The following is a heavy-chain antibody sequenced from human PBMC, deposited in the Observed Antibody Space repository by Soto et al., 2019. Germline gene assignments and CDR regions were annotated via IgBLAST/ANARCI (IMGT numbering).Heavy chain of an antibody. CDR1: GYTFTSYG. Sequence: QVQLVQSGAEVKKPGASVKVSCKASGYTFTSYGISWVRQAPGQGLEWMGWISAYNGNTNYAQKLQGRVTMTTDTSTSTAYMELRSLRSDDTAMYYCARARWGDSSSPNFDYWGQGTLVTVSS. CDR2: ISAYNGNT. D-gene: IGHD6-6*01. J-gene: IGHJ4*02. V-gene: IGHV1-18*01. CDR3: ARARWGDSSSPNFDY.